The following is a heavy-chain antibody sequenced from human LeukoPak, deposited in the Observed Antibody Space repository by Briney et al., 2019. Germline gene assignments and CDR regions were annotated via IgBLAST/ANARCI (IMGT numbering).Heavy chain of an antibody. Sequence: ASVKVSCKASGYTFSDYYIHWVRQAPGQGLEWMGYIIPHSGGTTYAQKFQGRVTMTRDTSISAAYLDLSGLRSDDTAMYYCSTEDKYCTTSTCGDFWGQGTLVTVSS. D-gene: IGHD2/OR15-2a*01. J-gene: IGHJ4*02. CDR1: GYTFSDYY. CDR3: STEDKYCTTSTCGDF. V-gene: IGHV1-2*02. CDR2: IIPHSGGT.